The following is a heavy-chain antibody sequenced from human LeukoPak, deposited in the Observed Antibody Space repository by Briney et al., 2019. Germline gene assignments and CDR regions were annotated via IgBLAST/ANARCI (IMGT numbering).Heavy chain of an antibody. CDR3: ERVGGLDWLTVDVFDP. Sequence: GGSLRLSCAASGFTFSSYWMSWVRQAPGKGLEWVANIKQDGSEKYYVDSVKGRFTISRDSAKNSLYLQMNSLRAEDTAVYYCERVGGLDWLTVDVFDPWGQGTLVTVSS. J-gene: IGHJ5*02. D-gene: IGHD3-9*01. V-gene: IGHV3-7*01. CDR2: IKQDGSEK. CDR1: GFTFSSYW.